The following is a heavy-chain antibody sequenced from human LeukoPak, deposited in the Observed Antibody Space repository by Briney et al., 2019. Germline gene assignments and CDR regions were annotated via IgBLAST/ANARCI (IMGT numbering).Heavy chain of an antibody. D-gene: IGHD2-2*01. V-gene: IGHV3-23*01. CDR3: AKDPKSGYCSSTSCRGPVNV. CDR2: ISGVGAKP. Sequence: GGSLRLSCAASGFTFSDYAMSWVRQAPGKGLEWVSAISGVGAKPYYTDSVKGRFTISRDNSKNTLYLQLNSLRADDTAVYYCAKDPKSGYCSSTSCRGPVNVWGKGTTVTVSS. CDR1: GFTFSDYA. J-gene: IGHJ6*04.